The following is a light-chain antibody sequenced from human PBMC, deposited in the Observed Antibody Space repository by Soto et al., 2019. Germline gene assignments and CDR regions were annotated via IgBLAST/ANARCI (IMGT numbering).Light chain of an antibody. V-gene: IGKV3-15*01. CDR3: QQYNIWPT. CDR2: DAS. CDR1: QTVRNN. Sequence: IALTQSPGPLRLSLGESAPLSCRASQTVRNNYLAWYQQKPGQAPRLLIYDASTRATGIPARFSGSGSGTEFTLTISSLQSEDFAVYYCQQYNIWPTFGQGTRLEIK. J-gene: IGKJ5*01.